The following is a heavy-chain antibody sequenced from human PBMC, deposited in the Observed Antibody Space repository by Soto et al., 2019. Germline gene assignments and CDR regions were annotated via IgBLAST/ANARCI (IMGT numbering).Heavy chain of an antibody. D-gene: IGHD3-22*01. V-gene: IGHV3-74*01. J-gene: IGHJ4*02. CDR2: INSDGSST. CDR1: GFTFSSYW. Sequence: GGSLRLSCAASGFTFSSYWMHWVRQAPGKGMVWVSRINSDGSSTSYAASVKGRFTISRDNAKITLYLQLNSLSAVDTAVYYCARDPHYFYDSTGYYDYWGQGTLVTVSS. CDR3: ARDPHYFYDSTGYYDY.